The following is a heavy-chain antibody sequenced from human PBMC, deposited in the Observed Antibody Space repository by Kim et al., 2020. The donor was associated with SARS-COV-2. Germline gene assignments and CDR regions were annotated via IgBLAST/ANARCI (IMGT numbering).Heavy chain of an antibody. J-gene: IGHJ4*02. CDR3: ITEGLPMAVTATPDY. V-gene: IGHV3-15*01. CDR2: IKSKSDGGTT. D-gene: IGHD2-21*02. CDR1: RFTFSNAW. Sequence: GGSLRLSCAASRFTFSNAWMSWVRQAPGKGLEWVGRIKSKSDGGTTDYAAPVKGRFTISREDSKNTLYLQMNSLRSEDTAVYYCITEGLPMAVTATPDYWGQGTLVTVSS.